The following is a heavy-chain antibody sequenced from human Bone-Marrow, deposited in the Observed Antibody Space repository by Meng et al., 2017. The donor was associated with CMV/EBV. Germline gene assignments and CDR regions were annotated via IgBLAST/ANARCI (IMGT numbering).Heavy chain of an antibody. Sequence: SVKVSCKASGGTFSSYAISWVRQAPGQGLEWMGGIIPIFGTANYAQKFQGRVTITTDESTSTAYMELSSLRSEDTAVYYCARRQRGYRDWYFDLWGRDTLVTVSS. CDR3: ARRQRGYRDWYFDL. D-gene: IGHD5-18*01. CDR2: IIPIFGTA. J-gene: IGHJ2*01. CDR1: GGTFSSYA. V-gene: IGHV1-69*05.